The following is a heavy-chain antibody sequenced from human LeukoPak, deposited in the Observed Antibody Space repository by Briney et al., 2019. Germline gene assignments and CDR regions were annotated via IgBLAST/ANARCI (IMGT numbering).Heavy chain of an antibody. CDR1: GFSFTKYA. Sequence: GGSLRLSCLASGFSFTKYAISWVRQAPGRGLEWVAGVNGGADTTYYAESVKGRFTISRDNSKNTLYLQMNSLRAEDTAVYYCAKASHLHNWFDPWGQGTLVTVSS. D-gene: IGHD4-11*01. V-gene: IGHV3-23*01. CDR3: AKASHLHNWFDP. J-gene: IGHJ5*02. CDR2: VNGGADTT.